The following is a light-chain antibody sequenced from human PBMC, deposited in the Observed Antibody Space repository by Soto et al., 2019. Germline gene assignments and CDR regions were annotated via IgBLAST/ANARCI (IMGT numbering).Light chain of an antibody. J-gene: IGLJ3*02. CDR3: SSFAGSSTFGG. CDR2: AVN. Sequence: QSVLTQPASVSGSPGQSITISWSGTTSDVGGYDVVSWYRQHPGKAPKLMIFAVNQRPSGVSDRFSGSKSGNTAYLTISGLQAGDEADYYCSSFAGSSTFGGFGGGTKVTVI. CDR1: TSDVGGYDV. V-gene: IGLV2-23*02.